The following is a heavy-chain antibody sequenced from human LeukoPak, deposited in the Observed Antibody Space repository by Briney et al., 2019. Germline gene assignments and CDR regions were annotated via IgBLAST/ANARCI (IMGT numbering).Heavy chain of an antibody. CDR2: ISSSGSTI. D-gene: IGHD5-18*01. CDR3: ARGSRRYCYY. V-gene: IGHV3-48*03. J-gene: IGHJ4*02. CDR1: GFTVSSYE. Sequence: GGSLRLSCAASGFTVSSYEMNWVRQAPGKGREGGSYISSSGSTIYYADSVKGRFTISRDNAKNSLYLQMNSLRAEDTAVYYCARGSRRYCYYWGPGTLVTVSS.